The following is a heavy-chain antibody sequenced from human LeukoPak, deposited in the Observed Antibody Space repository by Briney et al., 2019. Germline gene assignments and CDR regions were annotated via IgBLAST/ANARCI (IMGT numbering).Heavy chain of an antibody. CDR1: GYTFTGYY. CDR2: ISAYNGNT. J-gene: IGHJ4*02. D-gene: IGHD3-22*01. Sequence: ASVKVSCKASGYTFTGYYMHWVRQAPGQGLEWMGWISAYNGNTNYAQKLQGRVTMTTDTSTSTAYMELRSLRSDDTAVYYCARDGTYYYDSSGYYGVDYWGQGTLVTVSS. V-gene: IGHV1-18*04. CDR3: ARDGTYYYDSSGYYGVDY.